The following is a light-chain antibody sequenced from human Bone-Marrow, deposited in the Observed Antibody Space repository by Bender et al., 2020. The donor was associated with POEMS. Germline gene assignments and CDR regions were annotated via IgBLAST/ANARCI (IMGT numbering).Light chain of an antibody. J-gene: IGLJ2*01. Sequence: QSVLTQPPSASGTPGQRVIISCSGSSSNIVTNPVNWYQHLPGTAPKVLIYNTNQRPSGVPDRFSGSKSGTSASLAISALQSEDEAVYYCSSYSNTDTHVVFGGGTTLTVL. CDR2: NTN. CDR3: SSYSNTDTHVV. CDR1: SSNIVTNP. V-gene: IGLV1-44*01.